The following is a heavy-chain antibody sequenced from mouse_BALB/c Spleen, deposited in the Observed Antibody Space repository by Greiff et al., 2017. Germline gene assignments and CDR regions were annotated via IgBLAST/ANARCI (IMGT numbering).Heavy chain of an antibody. CDR3: ARHAGSRQSYWYFDV. D-gene: IGHD1-1*01. J-gene: IGHJ1*01. CDR2: IYSNGGST. Sequence: VQLGEFWGDFVKPGGSPKTSRSALCFTFRCFGISLGRPTSGKRPELVAAIYSNGGSTYYSDTVKGRFTISRDNARNTLYLQMSSLKSEDTALYYGARHAGSRQSYWYFDVWGAGTTVTVSS. CDR1: CFTFRCFG. V-gene: IGHV5-6-2*01.